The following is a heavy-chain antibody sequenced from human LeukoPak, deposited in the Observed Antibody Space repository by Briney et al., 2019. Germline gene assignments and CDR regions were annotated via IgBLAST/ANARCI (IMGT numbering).Heavy chain of an antibody. CDR1: GYTFTGYY. CDR2: INPNSGGT. V-gene: IGHV1-2*02. D-gene: IGHD1-26*01. J-gene: IGHJ5*02. CDR3: ARVVGATYWFDP. Sequence: GASVKVSCKASGYTFTGYYMHRVRQAPGQGLEWMGWINPNSGGTNYAQKFQGRVTMTRDTSIITAYMELSRLRSDDTAVYYCARVVGATYWFDPWGQGTLVTVSS.